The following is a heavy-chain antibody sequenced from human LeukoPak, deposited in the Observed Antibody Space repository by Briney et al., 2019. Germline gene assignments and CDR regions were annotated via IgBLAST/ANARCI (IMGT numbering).Heavy chain of an antibody. J-gene: IGHJ3*02. Sequence: RSSETLSLTCTVSGGSISSGTYYWGWIRQPPGKGLEWIGSISYSGSTYYNPSLKSRVTISVDTSKNQFSLKLNSVAAADTAVYHCARMLGRGLRTFDIWGQGTMVIVSS. CDR2: ISYSGST. CDR3: ARMLGRGLRTFDI. D-gene: IGHD5-18*01. CDR1: GGSISSGTYY. V-gene: IGHV4-39*07.